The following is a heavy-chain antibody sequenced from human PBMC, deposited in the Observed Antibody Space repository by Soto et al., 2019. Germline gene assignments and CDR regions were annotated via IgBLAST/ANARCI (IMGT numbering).Heavy chain of an antibody. CDR2: IYYSGST. D-gene: IGHD2-2*01. V-gene: IGHV4-31*03. Sequence: SETLSLTCTVSGGSISSGGSYWNWIRQHPGKGLEWIGYIYYSGSTYCIPSLKSRATISVDTSKKQFSLKLSSVTAADTAVYYCARAPEVGYCSSTRCYVFDSWGQGTLVTSPQ. CDR1: GGSISSGGSY. CDR3: ARAPEVGYCSSTRCYVFDS. J-gene: IGHJ4*02.